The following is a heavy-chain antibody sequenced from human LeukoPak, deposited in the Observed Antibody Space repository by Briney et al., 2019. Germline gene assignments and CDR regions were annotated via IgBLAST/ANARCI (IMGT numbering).Heavy chain of an antibody. CDR1: GGSFSGYY. CDR2: INHSGST. V-gene: IGHV4-34*01. Sequence: SETLSLTCAVYGGSFSGYYWSWIRQPPGKGLEWIGEINHSGSTNYNPSLKSRVTISVDTSKNQFSPKLSSVTAADTAVYYCARVCYDAFDIWGQGTMVTVSS. J-gene: IGHJ3*02. D-gene: IGHD5-18*01. CDR3: ARVCYDAFDI.